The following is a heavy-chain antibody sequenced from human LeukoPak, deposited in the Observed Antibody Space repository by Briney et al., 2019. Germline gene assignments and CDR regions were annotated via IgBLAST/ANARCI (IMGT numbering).Heavy chain of an antibody. CDR1: GYTFTGYY. D-gene: IGHD4-17*01. J-gene: IGHJ4*02. V-gene: IGHV1-2*06. CDR2: INPNSGGT. CDR3: AREAVEDYGDYEREHHY. Sequence: ASVKVSCKASGYTFTGYYIHWVRQAPGQGLEWMGRINPNSGGTNYAQEFQGRVTMTRDTSISTAYMELSRLRSDDTAVYYCAREAVEDYGDYEREHHYWGQGTLVTVSS.